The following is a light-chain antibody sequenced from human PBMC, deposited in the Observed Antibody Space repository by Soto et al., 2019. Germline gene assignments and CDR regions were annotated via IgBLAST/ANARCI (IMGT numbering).Light chain of an antibody. V-gene: IGKV1-5*03. CDR2: KAS. Sequence: DIQMTQSPSTLSASVGDRVTITCRASQSISSWLAWYQQKPGTAPKLLIYKASTLQTGVPSRFSGSESGTEFTLTISSLQPDDFATYYCQQYNDNWTFGQGTKVEIK. CDR3: QQYNDNWT. J-gene: IGKJ1*01. CDR1: QSISSW.